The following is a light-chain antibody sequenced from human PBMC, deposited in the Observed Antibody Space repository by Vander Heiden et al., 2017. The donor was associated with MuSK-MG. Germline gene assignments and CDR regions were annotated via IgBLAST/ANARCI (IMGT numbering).Light chain of an antibody. CDR3: QQSDSFPIT. CDR1: QSIANY. CDR2: GVS. Sequence: DIQMTQSPSSLSASVGDTVTITCRPSQSIANYLNWYQQKPGKAPNLLIYGVSTLHSGVPSRFSGSRSATDFTLTISRLQPEDFATYYCQQSDSFPITFGGGTKVEIK. J-gene: IGKJ4*01. V-gene: IGKV1-39*01.